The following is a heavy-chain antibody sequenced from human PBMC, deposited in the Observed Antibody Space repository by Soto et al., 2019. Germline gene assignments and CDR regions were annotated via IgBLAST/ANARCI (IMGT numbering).Heavy chain of an antibody. J-gene: IGHJ4*02. CDR1: GFTFRSYA. CDR2: ISGSGGST. D-gene: IGHD3-22*01. CDR3: AKVSQTDYYDSSGFDY. Sequence: GGSRRLSGAASGFTFRSYAMSWVSKAPGKGLEWVSAISGSGGSTYYADSVKGRFTISRDNSKNTLYLQMNGLRAEDTAVYYCAKVSQTDYYDSSGFDYWGQGTQVTVSS. V-gene: IGHV3-23*01.